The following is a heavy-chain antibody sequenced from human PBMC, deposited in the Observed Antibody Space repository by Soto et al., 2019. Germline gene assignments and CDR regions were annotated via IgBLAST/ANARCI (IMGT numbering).Heavy chain of an antibody. CDR2: IGSAGDT. D-gene: IGHD6-19*01. Sequence: GSLRLSCAASGFTFSSYDMHWVRQATGKGLEWVSAIGSAGDTYYPGSVKGRFTISRENAKNSLYLQTNSLRAEDTAVYYCARVKSSGWYFFDYWGQGTLVTVSS. J-gene: IGHJ4*02. CDR3: ARVKSSGWYFFDY. V-gene: IGHV3-13*01. CDR1: GFTFSSYD.